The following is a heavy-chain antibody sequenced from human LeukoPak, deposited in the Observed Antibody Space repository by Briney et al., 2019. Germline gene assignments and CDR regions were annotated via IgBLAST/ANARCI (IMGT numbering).Heavy chain of an antibody. V-gene: IGHV4-34*01. J-gene: IGHJ4*02. Sequence: PSETLSLTCAVYGGSFSGYYWSWIRQPPGKGLEWIGEINHSGSTYYNPSLKSRVTISVDTSKNQFSLKLSSVTAADTAVYYCGTLEYWGQGTLVTVSS. CDR1: GGSFSGYY. CDR2: INHSGST. CDR3: GTLEY.